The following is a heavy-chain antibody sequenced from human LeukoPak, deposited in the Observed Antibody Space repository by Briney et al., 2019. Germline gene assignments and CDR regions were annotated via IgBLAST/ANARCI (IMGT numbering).Heavy chain of an antibody. D-gene: IGHD6-19*01. CDR3: AKDSAAAQWLVPVGY. CDR1: GFTFSRYG. CDR2: ISYDGSNK. J-gene: IGHJ4*02. Sequence: GGSLRLSCAASGFTFSRYGMHWVRQAPGKGLEWVAVISYDGSNKYYADSVKGRFTISRDNSKNTLYLQMNSLRAEDTAVYYCAKDSAAAQWLVPVGYWGQGTLVTVSS. V-gene: IGHV3-30*18.